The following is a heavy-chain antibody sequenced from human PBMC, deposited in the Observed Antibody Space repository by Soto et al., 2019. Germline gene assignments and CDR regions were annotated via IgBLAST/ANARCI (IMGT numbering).Heavy chain of an antibody. Sequence: QVQLVQSGAEVKKPGASVKVSCKASGYTFTSFGISWVRQAPGQGLDWMGWISAYNGNTNYAENLPGRVTMTTDTSTSTAYMQLRSLRSDDTAVYYCARDHRGGTDAFDIWGQGTMVTVSS. CDR3: ARDHRGGTDAFDI. V-gene: IGHV1-18*01. D-gene: IGHD3-3*01. J-gene: IGHJ3*02. CDR2: ISAYNGNT. CDR1: GYTFTSFG.